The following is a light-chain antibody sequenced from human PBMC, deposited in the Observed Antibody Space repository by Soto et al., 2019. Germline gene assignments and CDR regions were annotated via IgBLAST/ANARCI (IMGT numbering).Light chain of an antibody. CDR3: QSYDRSLSGVV. J-gene: IGLJ2*01. Sequence: QSVLTQPPSVSRAPGQRVTISCTGSSSNIGAGYDVHWYQRFPGTAPKLLIYDNTNRPSGVPDRFSGSKSGTSASLAITGLQAEDEADYYCQSYDRSLSGVVFGGGTKLTVL. CDR1: SSNIGAGYD. CDR2: DNT. V-gene: IGLV1-40*01.